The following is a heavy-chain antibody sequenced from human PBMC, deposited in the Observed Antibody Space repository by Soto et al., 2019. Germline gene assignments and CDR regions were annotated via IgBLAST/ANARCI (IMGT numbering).Heavy chain of an antibody. V-gene: IGHV3-23*01. Sequence: PGGSLRLSCEASGFTFSNYAMTWVRQAPGKGLEWVSTVAYNGDTYSPDSVKGRFTISRDNSRNTLTLQMTSLRAEDTAVYFCGKGRGKIVPGGTRTFDHWGQGTLVTVSS. CDR3: GKGRGKIVPGGTRTFDH. J-gene: IGHJ4*02. D-gene: IGHD2-2*01. CDR1: GFTFSNYA. CDR2: VAYNGDT.